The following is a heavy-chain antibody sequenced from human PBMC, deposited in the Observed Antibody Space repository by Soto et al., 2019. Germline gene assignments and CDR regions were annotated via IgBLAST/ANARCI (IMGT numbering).Heavy chain of an antibody. CDR2: IDWDDDK. CDR3: ARITPALAEYGMDV. Sequence: SGPTLVNPTQTLTLTCTFSGFSLSTSGMCASWIRQPPGKALEWLALIDWDDDKYYSTSLKTRLTISKDTSKNQVVLTMTNMDPVDTATYYCARITPALAEYGMDVWGQGTTVTVSS. CDR1: GFSLSTSGMC. D-gene: IGHD6-19*01. V-gene: IGHV2-70*01. J-gene: IGHJ6*02.